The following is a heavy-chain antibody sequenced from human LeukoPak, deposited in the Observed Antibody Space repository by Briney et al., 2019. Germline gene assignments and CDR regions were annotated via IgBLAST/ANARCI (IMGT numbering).Heavy chain of an antibody. J-gene: IGHJ6*03. V-gene: IGHV3-74*01. CDR3: ARDNSSSWYYYYYYMDV. D-gene: IGHD6-13*01. CDR2: INSDGINT. CDR1: GFTFSNYW. Sequence: GGSLRLSCAASGFTFSNYWMHWVRQAPGKGLVWVSRINSDGINTSYADSVKGRFTISRDNATNSLYLQMNSLRAEDTAVYYCARDNSSSWYYYYYYMDVWGKGTTVTVSS.